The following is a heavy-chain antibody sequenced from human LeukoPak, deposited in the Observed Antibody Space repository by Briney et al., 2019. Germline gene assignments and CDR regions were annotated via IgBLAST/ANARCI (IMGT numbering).Heavy chain of an antibody. CDR3: AKTDYYGSGTPWYFDY. Sequence: PGGSLRLSCAASGFTFSSYAMSWVRQAPGKGLEWVSAISGSGGSTYYADSVKGRFTISRDNSKNTLYLQMNSLRAEDTAVYYCAKTDYYGSGTPWYFDYWGQGTLVTVSS. J-gene: IGHJ4*02. CDR1: GFTFSSYA. D-gene: IGHD3-10*01. CDR2: ISGSGGST. V-gene: IGHV3-23*01.